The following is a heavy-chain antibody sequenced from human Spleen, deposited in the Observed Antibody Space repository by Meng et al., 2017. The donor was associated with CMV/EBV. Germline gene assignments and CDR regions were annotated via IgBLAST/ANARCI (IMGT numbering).Heavy chain of an antibody. D-gene: IGHD3-10*01. CDR1: GFTFDDYA. CDR2: ISWNSGSI. CDR3: AKSLRSGRGGSFDI. V-gene: IGHV3-9*01. J-gene: IGHJ3*02. Sequence: GGSLRLSCAASGFTFDDYAMHWVRQAPGKGLEWVSGISWNSGSIGYADSVKGRFTISRDNAKNSLYLQMNSLRAEDTAVFYCAKSLRSGRGGSFDIWGQGTMVTVSS.